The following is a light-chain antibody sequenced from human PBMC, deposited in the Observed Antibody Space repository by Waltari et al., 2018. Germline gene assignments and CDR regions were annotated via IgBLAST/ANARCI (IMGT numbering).Light chain of an antibody. CDR1: QAISIY. V-gene: IGKV1-9*01. Sequence: IQLRQSPSSLSASVGDSVTITCRASQAISIYLAWYQQKPGKAPNLLIYAASTLQSGVPSRFIGSGSGTEFTLTISSLQPEDFATYYCQQLRSYPRITFGQGTRLDI. CDR2: AAS. J-gene: IGKJ5*01. CDR3: QQLRSYPRIT.